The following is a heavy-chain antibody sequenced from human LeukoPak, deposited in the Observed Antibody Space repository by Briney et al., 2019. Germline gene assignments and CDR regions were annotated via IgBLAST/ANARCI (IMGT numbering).Heavy chain of an antibody. D-gene: IGHD3-10*01. Sequence: ASVKVSCKASGYTFTGYYVHWVRQAPGQGLEWMGWMNPKSGGTNYAQKFEARVTMNRDTSISTAYMELSRLRFDDTAVYYCARVGRPYGPYYYYYYYMDVWGKGTTVTVSS. CDR2: MNPKSGGT. CDR1: GYTFTGYY. CDR3: ARVGRPYGPYYYYYYYMDV. V-gene: IGHV1-2*02. J-gene: IGHJ6*03.